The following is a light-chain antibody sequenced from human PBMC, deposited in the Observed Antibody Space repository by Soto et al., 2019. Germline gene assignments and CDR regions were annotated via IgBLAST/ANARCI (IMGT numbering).Light chain of an antibody. CDR2: LGS. Sequence: EIVMTQTPLSLPVTPGEPASISCRSSQSLLDSDDGDTYLDWYLQKPGQSPHLLIYLGSNRASGVPDRFSGSGSGTDFTLKISRVEAEDVGVYYCMQALQTPWTFGQGTKVDIK. CDR3: MQALQTPWT. J-gene: IGKJ1*01. V-gene: IGKV2-28*01. CDR1: QSLLDSDDGDTY.